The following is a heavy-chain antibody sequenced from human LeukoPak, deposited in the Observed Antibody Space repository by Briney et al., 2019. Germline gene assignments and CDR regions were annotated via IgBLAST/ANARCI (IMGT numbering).Heavy chain of an antibody. V-gene: IGHV1-69*04. CDR3: ASGGPLRLDYFDY. Sequence: ASVKVSCNASGGTFSSYAISWVRQAPGQGLEWMGRIIPILGIANYAQKFQGRVTITADKSTSTAYMELSSLRSEDTAVYYCASGGPLRLDYFDYWGQGTLVTVSS. D-gene: IGHD2-15*01. CDR1: GGTFSSYA. J-gene: IGHJ4*02. CDR2: IIPILGIA.